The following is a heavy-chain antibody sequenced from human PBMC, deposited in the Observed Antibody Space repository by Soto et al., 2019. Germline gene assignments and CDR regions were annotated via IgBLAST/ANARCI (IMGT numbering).Heavy chain of an antibody. D-gene: IGHD2-21*02. J-gene: IGHJ5*02. CDR3: PREIVTAGGNNYFDP. Sequence: PSWALSVRCVVSGGTVASSNRWSWVSQSPGRGLQWIGNVYHTGDTNFNPSLQRLVTFSVDKSNYQFSLRLTSVTAADTAVYFCPREIVTAGGNNYFDPCGPGTLVTVS. CDR2: VYHTGDT. V-gene: IGHV4-4*02. CDR1: GGTVASSNR.